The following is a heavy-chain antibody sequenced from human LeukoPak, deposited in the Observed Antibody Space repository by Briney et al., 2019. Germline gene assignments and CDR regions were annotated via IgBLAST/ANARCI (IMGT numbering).Heavy chain of an antibody. D-gene: IGHD6-13*01. J-gene: IGHJ4*02. V-gene: IGHV4-34*01. Sequence: SETLSPTCAVYGGSFSGYYWSWIRQPPGKGLEWIGEIDHSGSTNYNPSLKSRVTISVDTSKNQFSLKLSSVTAADTAVYYCARGVSIAAAGTDFDYWGQGTLVTISS. CDR2: IDHSGST. CDR3: ARGVSIAAAGTDFDY. CDR1: GGSFSGYY.